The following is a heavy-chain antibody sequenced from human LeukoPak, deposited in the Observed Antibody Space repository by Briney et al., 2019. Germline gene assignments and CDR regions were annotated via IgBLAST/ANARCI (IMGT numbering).Heavy chain of an antibody. V-gene: IGHV3-48*02. Sequence: GGFLRLSCAASGFTFSSYSMNWVRQAPGKGLEWVSHITASGTAMFYADSVKGRFTISRDNARNSLYLQMNSLRDEDTAVYYCASSGSYRFDYWGQGTLVTVSS. CDR1: GFTFSSYS. J-gene: IGHJ4*02. CDR2: ITASGTAM. D-gene: IGHD1-26*01. CDR3: ASSGSYRFDY.